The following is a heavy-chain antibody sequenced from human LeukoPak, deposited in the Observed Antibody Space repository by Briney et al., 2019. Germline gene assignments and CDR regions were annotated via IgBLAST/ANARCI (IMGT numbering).Heavy chain of an antibody. D-gene: IGHD3-10*01. CDR3: ASNYYYGSGGDY. V-gene: IGHV1-69*13. CDR1: GGTFSSYA. J-gene: IGHJ4*02. CDR2: IIPIFGTA. Sequence: SVKVSCKASGGTFSSYAISWVRQAPGQGLEWMGGIIPIFGTANYAQKFQGRVTITADESTSTAYMELSSLRSEDTAVYYCASNYYYGSGGDYWGQRTLVTVSS.